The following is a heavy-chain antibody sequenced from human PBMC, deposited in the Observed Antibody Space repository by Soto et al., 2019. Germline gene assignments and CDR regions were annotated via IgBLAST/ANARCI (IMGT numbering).Heavy chain of an antibody. Sequence: ASVKVSCKASGYTFTGYYMHWVRQAPGQGLEWMGWINANSGNTKYAQKLQGRVTMTTDTSMSTAYMELRSLRSDDTAVYYCARDKGAYCGGDCYSTWFDPWGQGTLVTVSS. CDR3: ARDKGAYCGGDCYSTWFDP. V-gene: IGHV1-2*02. CDR1: GYTFTGYY. D-gene: IGHD2-21*02. J-gene: IGHJ5*02. CDR2: INANSGNT.